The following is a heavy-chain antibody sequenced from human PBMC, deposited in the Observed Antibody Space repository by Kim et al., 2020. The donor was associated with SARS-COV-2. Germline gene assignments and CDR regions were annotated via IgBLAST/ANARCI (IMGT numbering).Heavy chain of an antibody. V-gene: IGHV1-8*01. Sequence: TGYAPKFQGRVTMTRNTSISTAYMELSSLTSEDTAVYYCARGVGSGARGYWGQGTLVTVSS. D-gene: IGHD2-15*01. J-gene: IGHJ4*02. CDR3: ARGVGSGARGY. CDR2: T.